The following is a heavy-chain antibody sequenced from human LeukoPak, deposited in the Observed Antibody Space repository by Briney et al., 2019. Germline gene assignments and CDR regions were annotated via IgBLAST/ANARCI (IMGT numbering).Heavy chain of an antibody. CDR3: ARNAERRYAFDI. V-gene: IGHV4-30-2*01. Sequence: SETLSLTCTVSGGSISGYYWSWIRQPPGKGLEWIGYIYHSGSTYYNPSLKSRVTISVDRSKNQFSLKLGSVTAADTAVYYCARNAERRYAFDIWGQGTMVTVSS. J-gene: IGHJ3*02. CDR2: IYHSGST. D-gene: IGHD1-1*01. CDR1: GGSISGYY.